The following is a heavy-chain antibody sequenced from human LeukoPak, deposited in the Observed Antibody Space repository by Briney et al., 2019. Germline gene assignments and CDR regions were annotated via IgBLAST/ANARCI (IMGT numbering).Heavy chain of an antibody. Sequence: GGSLRLSCAASGFTFSDYYMSWIRQAPGKGLEWVSYVSSSGSTIYYADSVKGRFTISRDNAKNSLYLQMNSLRAEDTAVYYCARVPPDSSSWYFDYWRQGTLVTVSS. CDR3: ARVPPDSSSWYFDY. CDR1: GFTFSDYY. CDR2: VSSSGSTI. V-gene: IGHV3-11*01. D-gene: IGHD6-13*01. J-gene: IGHJ4*02.